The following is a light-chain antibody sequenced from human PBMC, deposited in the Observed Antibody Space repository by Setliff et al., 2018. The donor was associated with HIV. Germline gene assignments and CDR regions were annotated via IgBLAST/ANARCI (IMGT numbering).Light chain of an antibody. CDR1: SSDVGTYDY. CDR2: DVS. V-gene: IGLV2-11*01. J-gene: IGLJ1*01. CDR3: CAYAGSYTSLYV. Sequence: QSVLTQPPSVSGSPGQSVTISCTGTSSDVGTYDYVSWYQQHPGKAPKLVIYDVSQRPSGVPDRFSGSKSGNTASLTISGLQAVDEADYCCCAYAGSYTSLYVFGTGTKVTVL.